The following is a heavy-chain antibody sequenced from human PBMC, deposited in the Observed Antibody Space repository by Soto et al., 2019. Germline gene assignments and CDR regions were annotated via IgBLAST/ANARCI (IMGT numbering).Heavy chain of an antibody. CDR1: GGTFSSYS. J-gene: IGHJ6*02. V-gene: IGHV1-69*13. Sequence: GASVKVSCKASGGTFSSYSINWVRQAPGQGLEWMGGIIPIFGTANYAQKFQGRVTLTADESTSTAHMELSSLRNEDTAVYYCARSLGYSSSPLTYYYYYYGMDVWGQGTTVTVSS. CDR2: IIPIFGTA. CDR3: ARSLGYSSSPLTYYYYYYGMDV. D-gene: IGHD6-6*01.